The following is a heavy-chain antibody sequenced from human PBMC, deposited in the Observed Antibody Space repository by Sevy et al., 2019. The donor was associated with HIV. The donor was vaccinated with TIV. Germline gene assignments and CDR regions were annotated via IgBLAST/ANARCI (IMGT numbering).Heavy chain of an antibody. J-gene: IGHJ6*02. D-gene: IGHD2-2*01. V-gene: IGHV3-30*04. Sequence: GGSLRLSCAASGFTFSSYAMHWVRQAPGKGLEWVAVISYDGSNKYYADSVKGRFTISRDNSKNKQYLQMNSLGAEDTAVYYCARDRSIVVVPAARNYYYYYGMDVWGQGTTVTVSS. CDR1: GFTFSSYA. CDR2: ISYDGSNK. CDR3: ARDRSIVVVPAARNYYYYYGMDV.